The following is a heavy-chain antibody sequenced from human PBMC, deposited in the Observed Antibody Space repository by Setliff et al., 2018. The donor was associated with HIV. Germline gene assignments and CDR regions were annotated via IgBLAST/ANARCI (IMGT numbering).Heavy chain of an antibody. D-gene: IGHD3-9*01. Sequence: GGSLRLSCGASGFTFSDIEMNWVRQAPGKGLEWISYNGIINGAKHYADSMEGRFTISRDDAKNSLYLQMDSLRAEDTAVYYCVRDRDWAFDYWGQGILVTAPQ. V-gene: IGHV3-48*03. CDR3: VRDRDWAFDY. CDR2: NGIINGAK. J-gene: IGHJ4*02. CDR1: GFTFSDIE.